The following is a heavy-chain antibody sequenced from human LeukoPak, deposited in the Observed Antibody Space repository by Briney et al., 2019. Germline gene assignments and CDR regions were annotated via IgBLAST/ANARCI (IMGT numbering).Heavy chain of an antibody. J-gene: IGHJ4*02. CDR2: IWSDGSYK. Sequence: GGSLRLSCAASGFTFSSYGFHWVRQAPGKGLDWVAVIWSDGSYKYYADSVKGRFTISRDDSKNTLYLQMNSLRAEDTAVYYCARDFSLQLFDYWGQGTLVTVFS. CDR3: ARDFSLQLFDY. CDR1: GFTFSSYG. V-gene: IGHV3-33*01. D-gene: IGHD5-24*01.